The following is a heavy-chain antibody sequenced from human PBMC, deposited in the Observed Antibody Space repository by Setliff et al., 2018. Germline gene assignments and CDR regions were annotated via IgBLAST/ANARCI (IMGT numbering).Heavy chain of an antibody. J-gene: IGHJ6*03. D-gene: IGHD2-21*01. Sequence: NPSETLSLTCAVYGDSLSGYYWSWIRQSPKKGLEWIGEIYHSGSINYNPSLKSRVTMSVDKSKNQFSLKLTSVTAADTAVYYCARGLEGEDYFYYMDVWGKGNTVTVSS. CDR1: GDSLSGYY. CDR2: IYHSGSI. CDR3: ARGLEGEDYFYYMDV. V-gene: IGHV4-34*01.